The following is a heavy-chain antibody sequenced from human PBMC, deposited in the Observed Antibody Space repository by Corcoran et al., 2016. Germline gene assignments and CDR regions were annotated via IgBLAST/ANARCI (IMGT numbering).Heavy chain of an antibody. CDR3: ARLGGDYGSYYYGMDV. CDR1: GYSFTSYW. Sequence: EVQLVQSGAEVKKPGESLRISCKGSGYSFTSYWISWVRQMPGKGLEWMGRIDPSDSYTNYSPSFQGHVTISADKSISTAYLQWSSLKASDPAMYYCARLGGDYGSYYYGMDVWGQGTTVTVSS. V-gene: IGHV5-10-1*03. J-gene: IGHJ6*02. CDR2: IDPSDSYT. D-gene: IGHD4-17*01.